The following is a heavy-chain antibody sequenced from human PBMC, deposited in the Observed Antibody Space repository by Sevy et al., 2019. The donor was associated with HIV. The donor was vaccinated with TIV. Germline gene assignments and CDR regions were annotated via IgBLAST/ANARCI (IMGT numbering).Heavy chain of an antibody. CDR3: ANTPGEELHY. Sequence: GGSLRLSCAASGFTFRSSGIHWVRQAPGKGLEWVAVITYDGGDKFYLDSVKGRFTISRDNSKNTVFLQMNSLKTEDTAIYYCANTPGEELHYWGQGTLVTVSS. J-gene: IGHJ4*02. V-gene: IGHV3-30*18. D-gene: IGHD1-7*01. CDR2: ITYDGGDK. CDR1: GFTFRSSG.